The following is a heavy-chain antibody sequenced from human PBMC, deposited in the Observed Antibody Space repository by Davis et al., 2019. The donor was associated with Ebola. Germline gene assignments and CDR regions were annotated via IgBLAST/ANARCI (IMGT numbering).Heavy chain of an antibody. Sequence: GGSLRLSCAASGFTFSSYAMSWVRQAPGKGLEWVSAISWSGGSTHHADSGKGRFTISRDNSKQTLYLQMNSLSAEDTAIYYCLVVVPAGGPGTLVTVSS. J-gene: IGHJ4*02. D-gene: IGHD2-21*02. V-gene: IGHV3-23*01. CDR2: ISWSGGST. CDR3: LVVVPA. CDR1: GFTFSSYA.